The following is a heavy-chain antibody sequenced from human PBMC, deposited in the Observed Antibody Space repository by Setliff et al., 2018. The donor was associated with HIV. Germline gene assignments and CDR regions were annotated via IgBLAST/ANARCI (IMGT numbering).Heavy chain of an antibody. J-gene: IGHJ4*02. V-gene: IGHV3-48*03. CDR1: GFTFSTHE. Sequence: GGSRLSCAASGFTFSTHEMNWVRQAPGKGLEWVSYITGSGKTVYYADSVKGRLTISRDNAKSSLYLQMNSLRAEDTAVYYCARGRRGRWLQFWDYWGQGTLVTVSS. CDR3: ARGRRGRWLQFWDY. CDR2: ITGSGKTV. D-gene: IGHD5-12*01.